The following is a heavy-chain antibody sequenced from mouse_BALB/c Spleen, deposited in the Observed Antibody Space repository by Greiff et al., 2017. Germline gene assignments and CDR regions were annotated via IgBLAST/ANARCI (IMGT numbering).Heavy chain of an antibody. CDR1: GFSLSTSGMG. D-gene: IGHD2-3*01. J-gene: IGHJ4*01. CDR3: ARIGDGYYLFAMDY. Sequence: QVTLKVCGPGILQPSQTLSLTCSFSGFSLSTSGMGVGWIRQPSGKGLEWLAHIWWDDDKRYNPALKSRLTISKDTSSNQVFLKIASVDTADTATYYCARIGDGYYLFAMDYWGQGTSVTVSS. V-gene: IGHV8-8*01. CDR2: IWWDDDK.